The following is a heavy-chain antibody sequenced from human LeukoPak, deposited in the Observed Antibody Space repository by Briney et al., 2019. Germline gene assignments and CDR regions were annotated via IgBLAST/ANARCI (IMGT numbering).Heavy chain of an antibody. J-gene: IGHJ5*02. CDR2: INHSGST. Sequence: RSGGSLRLSCAASGFTFSSYAMSWIRQPPGKGLEWIGEINHSGSTNYNPSLKSRVTISVDTSKNQFSLKLSSVTAADTAVYYCARDRIPWGQGTLVTVSS. V-gene: IGHV4-34*01. CDR3: ARDRIP. CDR1: GFTFSSYA.